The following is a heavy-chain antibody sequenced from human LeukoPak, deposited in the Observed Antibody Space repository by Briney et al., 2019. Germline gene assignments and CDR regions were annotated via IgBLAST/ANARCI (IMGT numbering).Heavy chain of an antibody. CDR2: VLHSGST. CDR3: ATYYDSIGYRFDY. J-gene: IGHJ4*01. Sequence: SETLSLTCAVSGGSVSSNNWWSWVRQPPGKGLEWIGEVLHSGSTNSNPSLKSRVTMSIDKSKNQYSLKLTSVTAADTAVYYCATYYDSIGYRFDYWGQGTLVTVSS. D-gene: IGHD3-22*01. V-gene: IGHV4-4*02. CDR1: GGSVSSNNW.